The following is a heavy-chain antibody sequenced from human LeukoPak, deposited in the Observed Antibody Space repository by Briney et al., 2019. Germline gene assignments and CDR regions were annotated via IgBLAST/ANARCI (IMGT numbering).Heavy chain of an antibody. Sequence: PSETLSLTCTVSGGSISSGGYYWSWIRQHPGKGLEWIGYIYYSGSTYYNPSLKSRVTISVDTSKNQFSLKLSSVTAADTAVYYCARAEGYCSSTSCYGYYFDYWGQGTLVTVSS. J-gene: IGHJ4*02. V-gene: IGHV4-31*03. CDR2: IYYSGST. D-gene: IGHD2-2*01. CDR3: ARAEGYCSSTSCYGYYFDY. CDR1: GGSISSGGYY.